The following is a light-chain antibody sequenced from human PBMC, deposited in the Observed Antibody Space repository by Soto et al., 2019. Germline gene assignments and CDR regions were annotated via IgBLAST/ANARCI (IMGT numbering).Light chain of an antibody. Sequence: QSVLTQPASVSGSPGQSITISCTGTSSDVGGYNYVSWYQQHPGKAPKFMIYDVSNRPSGVSTRSSGSKSGNTASLTISGPQAEDEADYYCNSYTTSNTRQIVFGTGTKVTVL. CDR3: NSYTTSNTRQIV. CDR1: SSDVGGYNY. CDR2: DVS. V-gene: IGLV2-14*01. J-gene: IGLJ1*01.